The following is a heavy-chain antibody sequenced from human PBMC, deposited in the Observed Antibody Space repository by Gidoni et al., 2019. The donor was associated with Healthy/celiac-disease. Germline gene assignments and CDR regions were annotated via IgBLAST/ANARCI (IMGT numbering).Heavy chain of an antibody. V-gene: IGHV3-23*01. D-gene: IGHD4-17*01. CDR3: AKDVYGDYVGWFDP. Sequence: EVQLLESVGGLEQPVGSLRPSYAASGFTFSSYAMSWVRQAPGKGLEWVSAISGSGGSTYYADSVKSRFTISRDNSRNTLYLQMNSLSAEDTAVYYCAKDVYGDYVGWFDPWGQGTLVTVSS. CDR1: GFTFSSYA. J-gene: IGHJ5*02. CDR2: ISGSGGST.